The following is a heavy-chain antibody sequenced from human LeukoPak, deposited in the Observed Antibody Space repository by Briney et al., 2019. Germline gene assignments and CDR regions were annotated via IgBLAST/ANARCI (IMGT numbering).Heavy chain of an antibody. CDR2: ISIKSGHT. D-gene: IGHD3-16*01. V-gene: IGHV1-18*01. CDR3: ARDTCLSYDFDS. CDR1: VYPFIKYD. J-gene: IGHJ4*02. Sequence: VASVTVSCKPSVYPFIKYDISWVRQAPGQGGEGIGWISIKSGHTKYTQTFQGRVTITTDTATSTGYMELRSLTSDDTAVYYCARDTCLSYDFDSWGQGTLVTVSS.